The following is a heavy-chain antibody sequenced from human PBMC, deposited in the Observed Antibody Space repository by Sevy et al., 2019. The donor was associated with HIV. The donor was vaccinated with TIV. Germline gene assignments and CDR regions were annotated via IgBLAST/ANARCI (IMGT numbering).Heavy chain of an antibody. Sequence: ASVKVSCKASGYTFTSYAMNWVRQAPGQGLEWMGWINTNTGNPTYAQGFTGRFVFSLGTSVSTAYQQISSIKAEDTAVYYCARDLTGPVYSSGLGANYYGMDVWGQGTTVTVSS. J-gene: IGHJ6*02. CDR3: ARDLTGPVYSSGLGANYYGMDV. V-gene: IGHV7-4-1*02. D-gene: IGHD6-19*01. CDR2: INTNTGNP. CDR1: GYTFTSYA.